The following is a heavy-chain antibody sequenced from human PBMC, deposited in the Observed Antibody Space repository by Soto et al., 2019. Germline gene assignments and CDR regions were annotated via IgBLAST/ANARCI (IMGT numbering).Heavy chain of an antibody. Sequence: SETLSLTWAVYGGCFSGYYWSWIRQPPGKGREWIGEINNSGSTNYNPSLKSRVTISVDTSKNQSSLKLSSVTAADTAVYYCARGRPYDYVWGSYRYTRNWFDPWGQGTLVTAS. V-gene: IGHV4-34*01. CDR1: GGCFSGYY. CDR3: ARGRPYDYVWGSYRYTRNWFDP. J-gene: IGHJ5*02. CDR2: INNSGST. D-gene: IGHD3-16*02.